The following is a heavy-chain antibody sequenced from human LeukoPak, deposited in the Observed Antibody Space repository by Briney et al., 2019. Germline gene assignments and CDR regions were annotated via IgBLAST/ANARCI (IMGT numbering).Heavy chain of an antibody. CDR1: RLTFSIFC. CDR3: ARDRNNYYFDY. Sequence: AGGCLSLSCAVSRLTFSIFCMFWASHPRGRGWGWVSRINSDGSSTNYADSVKGRFTISRDNAKNTVYLQMNSLRAEDTAVYYCARDRNNYYFDYCGQGTLLSVSS. V-gene: IGHV3-74*01. J-gene: IGHJ4*02. CDR2: INSDGSST. D-gene: IGHD1-20*01.